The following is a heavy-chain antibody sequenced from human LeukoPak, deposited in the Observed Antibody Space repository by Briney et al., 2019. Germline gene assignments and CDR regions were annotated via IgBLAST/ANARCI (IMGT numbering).Heavy chain of an antibody. CDR1: GFTFSSYA. CDR3: ASNYDSSGYGHDY. J-gene: IGHJ4*02. CDR2: ISYDGSNK. D-gene: IGHD3-22*01. V-gene: IGHV3-30-3*01. Sequence: RGSLRLSCAASGFTFSSYAMHWVRQAPGKGLEWVAVISYDGSNKYYADSVKGRFTISRDNSKNTLYLQMNSLRAEDTAVYYCASNYDSSGYGHDYWGQGTLVTVSS.